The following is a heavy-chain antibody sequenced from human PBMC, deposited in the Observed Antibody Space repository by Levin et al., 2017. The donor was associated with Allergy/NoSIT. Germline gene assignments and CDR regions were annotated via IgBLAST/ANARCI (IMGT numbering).Heavy chain of an antibody. CDR3: ARVGYYGSLNYYYYMDV. J-gene: IGHJ6*03. CDR2: IIPIFGTA. Sequence: SVKVSCKASGGTFSSYAISWVRQAPGQGLEWMGGIIPIFGTANYAQKFQGRVTITADESTSTAYMELSSLRSEDTAVYYCARVGYYGSLNYYYYMDVWGKGTTVTVSS. V-gene: IGHV1-69*13. D-gene: IGHD3-10*01. CDR1: GGTFSSYA.